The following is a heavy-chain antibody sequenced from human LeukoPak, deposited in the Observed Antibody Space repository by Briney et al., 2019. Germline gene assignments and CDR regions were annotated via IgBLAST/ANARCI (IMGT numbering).Heavy chain of an antibody. Sequence: PGESLKISCKGSGYSFTSYWIGWVRQMPGKGLEWMGIIYPGDSDTRYSPSLQGQVTISADKSISTAYLQWSSLKASDTAMYYCAIPQELGYCSGGSCLNAFDIWGQGTMVTVSS. J-gene: IGHJ3*02. D-gene: IGHD2-15*01. CDR2: IYPGDSDT. V-gene: IGHV5-51*01. CDR3: AIPQELGYCSGGSCLNAFDI. CDR1: GYSFTSYW.